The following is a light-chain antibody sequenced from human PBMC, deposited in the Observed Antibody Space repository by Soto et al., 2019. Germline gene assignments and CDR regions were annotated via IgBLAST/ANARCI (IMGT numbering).Light chain of an antibody. CDR2: DAS. J-gene: IGKJ5*01. CDR3: QQYDNPSIT. CDR1: QDITNF. V-gene: IGKV1-33*01. Sequence: DVKMNQSPSSLSASVGDRVTITCQASQDITNFLNWYQQKPGKAPNLLIYDASNLETGVPSRFSGSGSGTDFTLIISSLQPEDIATYYCQQYDNPSITFGQGTLLEVK.